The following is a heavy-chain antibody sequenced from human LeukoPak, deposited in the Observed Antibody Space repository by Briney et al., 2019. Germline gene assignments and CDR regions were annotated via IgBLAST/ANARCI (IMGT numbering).Heavy chain of an antibody. D-gene: IGHD4-17*01. Sequence: SVKVSCKASGGTFSSYAISWVRQAPGQGLEWMGRIIPIFGTANYAQKFQGRVTITTDESTSTAYMELSSLRSEDTAVYYCASGDDYGDYVPLLAPFDIWGQGTMVTVSS. J-gene: IGHJ3*02. CDR1: GGTFSSYA. CDR2: IIPIFGTA. V-gene: IGHV1-69*05. CDR3: ASGDDYGDYVPLLAPFDI.